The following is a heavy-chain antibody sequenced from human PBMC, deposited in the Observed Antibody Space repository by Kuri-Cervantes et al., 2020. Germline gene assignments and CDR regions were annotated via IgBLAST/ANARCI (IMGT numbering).Heavy chain of an antibody. CDR3: ARVFGTIFEPFFDY. CDR1: GGSISSGGYS. V-gene: IGHV4-30-2*01. J-gene: IGHJ4*02. CDR2: IYHSGST. Sequence: LRLSCAVSGGSISSGGYSWSWIRQPPGKGLEWIGYIYHSGSTYYNPSLKSRVTISVDRSKNQFSLKLSSVTAADTAVYYCARVFGTIFEPFFDYWGQGTLVTVSS. D-gene: IGHD3-3*01.